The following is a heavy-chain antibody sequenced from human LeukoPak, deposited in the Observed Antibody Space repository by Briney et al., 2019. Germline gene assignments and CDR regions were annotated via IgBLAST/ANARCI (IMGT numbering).Heavy chain of an antibody. CDR2: IYYSGST. J-gene: IGHJ3*02. CDR3: ARPYDSSGYTSMGGNAFDI. CDR1: GGSISSSSYY. D-gene: IGHD3-22*01. V-gene: IGHV4-39*01. Sequence: PLETLSLTCTVSGGSISSSSYYWGRIRQPPGKGLEWIGSIYYSGSTYYNPSLKSRVTISVDTSKNQFSLKLSSVTAADTAVYYCARPYDSSGYTSMGGNAFDIWGQGTMVTVSS.